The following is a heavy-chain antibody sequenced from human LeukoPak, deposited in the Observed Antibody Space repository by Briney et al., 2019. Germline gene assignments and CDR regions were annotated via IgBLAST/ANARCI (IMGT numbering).Heavy chain of an antibody. CDR2: INPNSGGT. CDR1: GYTFTAYY. V-gene: IGHV1-2*02. J-gene: IGHJ3*02. D-gene: IGHD3-16*01. CDR3: AILMITFGGVLGNAFDI. Sequence: ASVKVSCKASGYTFTAYYMHWVRQAPGQGLEWMGWINPNSGGTNYAQKFQGRVTMTRDTSISTAYMELSRLRSDDTAVYYCAILMITFGGVLGNAFDIWGQGTMVTVSS.